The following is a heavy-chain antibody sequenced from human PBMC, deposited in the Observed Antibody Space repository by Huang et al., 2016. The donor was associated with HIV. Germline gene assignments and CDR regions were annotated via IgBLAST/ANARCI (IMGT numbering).Heavy chain of an antibody. CDR3: ARSHDSSGYYGY. V-gene: IGHV4-39*01. CDR1: GGSISSKYYY. J-gene: IGHJ4*02. Sequence: QLLLQESGPGLVKPSETLSLTCTVSGGSISSKYYYWGWIRQPPRKGLEWIGSLYYSGSTYYNPSLKSRVTISVDPSKNQFSLKLSSVTAADTAVYYCARSHDSSGYYGYWGQGTQVTVSS. CDR2: LYYSGST. D-gene: IGHD3-22*01.